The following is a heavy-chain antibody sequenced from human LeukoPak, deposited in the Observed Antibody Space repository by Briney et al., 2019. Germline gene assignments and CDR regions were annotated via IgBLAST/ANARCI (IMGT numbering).Heavy chain of an antibody. D-gene: IGHD5-24*01. Sequence: SETLSLTCAVYGGSFSGYYWSWIRQPPGKGLEWIGEINHSGSTNYNPSLKSRVTIPVDTSKNQFSLKLSSVTAADTAVYYCARGEGARDGYNYAGPFYFDYWGHGTLVTVSS. CDR3: ARGEGARDGYNYAGPFYFDY. CDR2: INHSGST. V-gene: IGHV4-34*01. J-gene: IGHJ4*01. CDR1: GGSFSGYY.